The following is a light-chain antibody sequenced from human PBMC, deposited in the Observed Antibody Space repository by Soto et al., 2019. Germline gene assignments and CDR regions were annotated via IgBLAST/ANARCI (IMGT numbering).Light chain of an antibody. CDR3: QQCNNWPIT. V-gene: IGKV3-15*01. Sequence: EILMTQSPATLSVSPGERATLSCRASQSVSSNLAWYQQKPGQAPRLLIYGASTRATGIPARFSGSGSGTEFTLTISTLQSEDFAVYYCQQCNNWPITFGQGTRLDIK. CDR1: QSVSSN. J-gene: IGKJ5*01. CDR2: GAS.